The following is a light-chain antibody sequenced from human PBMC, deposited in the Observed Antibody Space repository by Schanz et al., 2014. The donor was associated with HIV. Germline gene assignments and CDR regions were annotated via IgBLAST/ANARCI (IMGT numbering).Light chain of an antibody. CDR1: NSNIGAGYD. J-gene: IGLJ3*02. CDR2: GDS. CDR3: SSYTSSSTWV. V-gene: IGLV1-40*01. Sequence: QSVLTQPPSVSATPGQKVTISCTGNNSNIGAGYDVHWYQQLPGTAPKLLIYGDSNRPSGVPDRFSGSKSGTSASLAITGLQADDEADYYCSSYTSSSTWVFGGGTKLTVL.